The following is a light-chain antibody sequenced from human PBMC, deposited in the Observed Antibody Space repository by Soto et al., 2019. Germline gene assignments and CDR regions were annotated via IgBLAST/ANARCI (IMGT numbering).Light chain of an antibody. CDR2: TAS. CDR3: QQSYSTPLVS. Sequence: DIPMTQSPSSLSASVGDRVTITCRASQSISSYLNWYQQKPGKAPKLLIYTASSLQSGVPSRFSCSGSGTDFTLTISSLQPEDFATYYCQQSYSTPLVSFVGGTKVEIK. J-gene: IGKJ4*01. CDR1: QSISSY. V-gene: IGKV1-39*01.